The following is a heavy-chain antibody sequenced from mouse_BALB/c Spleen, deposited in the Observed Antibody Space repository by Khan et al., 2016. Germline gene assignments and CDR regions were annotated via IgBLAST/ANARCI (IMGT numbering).Heavy chain of an antibody. CDR2: INSNGGST. CDR3: ARATAY. D-gene: IGHD1-2*01. CDR1: GFTFSSYG. V-gene: IGHV5-6-3*01. Sequence: EVELVESGGGLVQPGGSLKLSCAASGFTFSSYGMSWVRQTPDKRLELVATINSNGGSTYYPDSVKGRFTISRDNAKNTLYLQMSSLKSEDTAMYWCARATAYWGEGSTLTVSS. J-gene: IGHJ2*01.